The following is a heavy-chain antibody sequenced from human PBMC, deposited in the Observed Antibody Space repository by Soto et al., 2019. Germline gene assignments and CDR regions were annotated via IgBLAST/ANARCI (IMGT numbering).Heavy chain of an antibody. D-gene: IGHD6-19*01. J-gene: IGHJ4*02. CDR1: GGSISSGDYY. CDR2: IYYSGST. CDR3: AVVEAVAASPIDY. V-gene: IGHV4-30-4*01. Sequence: SETLSLTCTVSGGSISSGDYYWSWIRQPPGKGLEWIGYIYYSGSTYYNPSLKSRVTISVDTSKNQFSLKLSSVTAADTAVYYCAVVEAVAASPIDYWGQGTRVTVSS.